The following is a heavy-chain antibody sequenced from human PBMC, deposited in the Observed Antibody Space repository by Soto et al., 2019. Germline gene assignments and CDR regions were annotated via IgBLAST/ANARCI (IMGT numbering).Heavy chain of an antibody. J-gene: IGHJ4*02. D-gene: IGHD3-22*01. V-gene: IGHV3-23*01. CDR2: TTGSGGSA. CDR3: VKAWTYYYDTSGPHFDY. CDR1: GFTFSSYA. Sequence: VGSLRLSCAASGFTFSSYAMSWVRQAPGKGLEWVSGTTGSGGSAYYADSVKGRFTISRDNSENTLYLQMNSLRAEDTAVYYCVKAWTYYYDTSGPHFDYWGQGTLVTVSS.